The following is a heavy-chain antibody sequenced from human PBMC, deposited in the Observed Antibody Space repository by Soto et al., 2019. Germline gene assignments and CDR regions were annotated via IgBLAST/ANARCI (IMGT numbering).Heavy chain of an antibody. V-gene: IGHV1-18*04. CDR1: GHTFTNYG. Sequence: AXSVKGSCKAPGHTFTNYGIIWVRQAPGQGLEWMGWISAYNGDTNFAQKFQGRVSMTTDTSTSTAYMELRSLRSDDTALYYCAREVTKAARYYFNYWGQGTLVTVSS. CDR2: ISAYNGDT. CDR3: AREVTKAARYYFNY. J-gene: IGHJ4*02. D-gene: IGHD6-6*01.